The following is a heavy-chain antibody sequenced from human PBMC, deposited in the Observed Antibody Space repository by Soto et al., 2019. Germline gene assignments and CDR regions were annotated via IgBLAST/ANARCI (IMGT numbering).Heavy chain of an antibody. D-gene: IGHD5-12*01. J-gene: IGHJ5*02. V-gene: IGHV1-69*12. CDR3: ARDSLRDGYNYGWFVP. Sequence: QVQLVQSGAEVKKPGSSVKVSCKASGGTFSSYAISWVRQAPGQGLEWMGGIIPIFGTANYAQKFQGRVTMTAEVSTSTAYMELSSLRSEDTAVYYCARDSLRDGYNYGWFVPWGQGTLVTVSS. CDR1: GGTFSSYA. CDR2: IIPIFGTA.